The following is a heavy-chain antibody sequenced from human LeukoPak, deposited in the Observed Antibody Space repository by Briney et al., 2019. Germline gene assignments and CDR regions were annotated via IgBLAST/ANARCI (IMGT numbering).Heavy chain of an antibody. Sequence: SETLSLTCTVSGGSISSYYWSWIRQPPGKGLEWIGYIYYSGSTNYNPSLKSRVTISVDTSKNQFSLKLSSVTAADTAVYYCARAYYDFWSGYLGPPGWFDPWGQGTLVTVSS. D-gene: IGHD3-3*01. V-gene: IGHV4-59*08. CDR3: ARAYYDFWSGYLGPPGWFDP. J-gene: IGHJ5*02. CDR2: IYYSGST. CDR1: GGSISSYY.